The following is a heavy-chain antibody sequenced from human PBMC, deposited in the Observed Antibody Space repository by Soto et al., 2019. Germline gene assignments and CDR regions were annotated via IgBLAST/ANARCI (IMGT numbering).Heavy chain of an antibody. J-gene: IGHJ5*02. D-gene: IGHD5-12*01. V-gene: IGHV3-9*01. CDR2: ISWNSGSI. CDR1: GFTFDDYA. Sequence: PGGSLRLSCAASGFTFDDYAMHWVRQAPGKGLEWVSGISWNSGSIGYADSVKGRFTISRDNAKNSLYLQMNSLRAEDTALYYCAKDLGHDIVATRDNWFDPWGQGTLVTVSS. CDR3: AKDLGHDIVATRDNWFDP.